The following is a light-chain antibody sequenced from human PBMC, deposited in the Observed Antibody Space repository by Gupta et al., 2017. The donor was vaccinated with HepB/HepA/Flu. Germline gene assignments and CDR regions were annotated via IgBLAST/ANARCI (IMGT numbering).Light chain of an antibody. CDR2: ANS. Sequence: QSALTPPPSVSGAPGQRVTISCPGSSSNIGAGYDVHWYQQLPGTAPKLLIYANSNRPSGVPDRFSASKSGTSASLAITGLQAEDESDYYCQSYDSSLSGWVFGGGTKLTVL. V-gene: IGLV1-40*01. CDR1: SSNIGAGYD. J-gene: IGLJ3*02. CDR3: QSYDSSLSGWV.